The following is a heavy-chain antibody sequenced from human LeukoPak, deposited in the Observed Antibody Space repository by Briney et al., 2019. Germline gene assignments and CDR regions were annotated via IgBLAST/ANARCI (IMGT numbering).Heavy chain of an antibody. CDR3: AREAAVTTQPAEYYYYGMDV. V-gene: IGHV1-46*01. CDR2: INPSGGST. Sequence: ASVTVSCTASGYTFTSYYMHWVRQAPGQGLEWMGIINPSGGSTSYAQKFQGRVTMTRDTSTSTVYMELSSLRSEDTAVYYCAREAAVTTQPAEYYYYGMDVWGQGTTVTVSS. D-gene: IGHD4-11*01. CDR1: GYTFTSYY. J-gene: IGHJ6*02.